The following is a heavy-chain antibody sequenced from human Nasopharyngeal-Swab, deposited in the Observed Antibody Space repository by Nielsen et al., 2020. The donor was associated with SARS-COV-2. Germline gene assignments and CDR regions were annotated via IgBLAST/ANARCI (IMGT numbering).Heavy chain of an antibody. CDR1: GFPFSDYY. Sequence: LSLTCAASGFPFSDYYMNWVRQAPGKGLEWVSPISSTTTIYCADSVKGRFTISRDNAKNSLCLHMNSLRAEDTAVYYCAKHTAGWFGGDAFDIWGQGTVVTVSS. J-gene: IGHJ3*02. V-gene: IGHV3-69-1*01. CDR2: ISSTTTI. D-gene: IGHD3-10*01. CDR3: AKHTAGWFGGDAFDI.